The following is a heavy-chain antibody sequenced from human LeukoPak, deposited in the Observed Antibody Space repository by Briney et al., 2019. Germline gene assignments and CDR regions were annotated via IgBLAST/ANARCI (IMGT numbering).Heavy chain of an antibody. J-gene: IGHJ2*01. CDR3: ASVIVVVTPGYFDL. CDR1: GFTVSSNY. D-gene: IGHD2-21*02. V-gene: IGHV3-66*01. CDR2: IYSGGST. Sequence: GGSLRLSCAASGFTVSSNYMSWVRQAPGKGLEWVSVIYSGGSTYYADSVKGRFTISRDNSKNTLYLQMNSLRAEDTAVYYCASVIVVVTPGYFDLWGRGTLVTVSS.